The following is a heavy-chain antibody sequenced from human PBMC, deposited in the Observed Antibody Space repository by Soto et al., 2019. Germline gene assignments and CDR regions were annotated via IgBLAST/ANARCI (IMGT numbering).Heavy chain of an antibody. CDR2: INAGNGNT. V-gene: IGHV1-3*01. J-gene: IGHJ4*02. D-gene: IGHD2-2*01. CDR1: GYTFTSYA. CDR3: AREVVAARPRHFDY. Sequence: GASVKVSCKASGYTFTSYAMHWVRQAPGQRLEWMGWINAGNGNTKYSQKFQGRVTITRDTSASTAYMELSSLRSEDTAVYYCAREVVAARPRHFDYWGQGTLVTVSS.